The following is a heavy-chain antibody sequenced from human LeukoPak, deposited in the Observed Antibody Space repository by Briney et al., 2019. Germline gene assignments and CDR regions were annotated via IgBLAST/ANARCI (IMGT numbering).Heavy chain of an antibody. CDR2: IKSKTDGGTT. CDR3: TAEEDIVVVPAAMGDY. D-gene: IGHD2-2*01. V-gene: IGHV3-15*01. CDR1: GFTFSNAW. Sequence: GGSLRLSCAASGFTFSNAWMSWVRQAPGKGLEWVGRIKSKTDGGTTDYAAPVKGRFTISRDDSKNTLYLQMNGLKTEDTAVYYCTAEEDIVVVPAAMGDYWGQGTLVTVSS. J-gene: IGHJ4*02.